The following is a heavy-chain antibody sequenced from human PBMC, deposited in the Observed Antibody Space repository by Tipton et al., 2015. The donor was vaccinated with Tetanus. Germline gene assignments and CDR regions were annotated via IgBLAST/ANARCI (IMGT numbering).Heavy chain of an antibody. V-gene: IGHV4-59*01. Sequence: LRLSCTVSGGSISSYYWSWIRQPPGKGLEWIGYIYYSGSTNYNPSLKSRVTISLDTSKNQFSLKLSSVTAADTAVYYCARSGGGVRWFDPWGQGTLVTVSS. D-gene: IGHD3-10*01. CDR2: IYYSGST. CDR3: ARSGGGVRWFDP. CDR1: GGSISSYY. J-gene: IGHJ5*02.